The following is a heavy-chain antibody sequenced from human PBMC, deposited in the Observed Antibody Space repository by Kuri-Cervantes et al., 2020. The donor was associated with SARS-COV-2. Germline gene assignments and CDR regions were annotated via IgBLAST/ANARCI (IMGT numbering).Heavy chain of an antibody. J-gene: IGHJ3*02. V-gene: IGHV2-70*12. Sequence: SGPTLVKPTQTLTLTCTFSGFSLSTSGMCVSRIRQPPGKALEWLARIDWDDDKYYSTSLKTRLTISKDTSNNQVVLTMTNMDPVDTAIYYCAHRRPTVTTNDAFDIWGQGTMVTVSS. CDR3: AHRRPTVTTNDAFDI. D-gene: IGHD4-17*01. CDR2: IDWDDDK. CDR1: GFSLSTSGMC.